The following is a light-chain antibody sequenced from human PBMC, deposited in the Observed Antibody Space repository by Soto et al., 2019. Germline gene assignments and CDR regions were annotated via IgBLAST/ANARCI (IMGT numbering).Light chain of an antibody. Sequence: QSVLTQPPSASGTPGQRITISCSGSSSNIGDNPVNWYQQLPGAAPKLLIYINDQRPSGVPDRFSGSKPGTSASLAISGLQPEDEADYYCAAWDDSLNALFGTGTKVTV. CDR1: SSNIGDNP. J-gene: IGLJ1*01. V-gene: IGLV1-44*01. CDR3: AAWDDSLNAL. CDR2: IND.